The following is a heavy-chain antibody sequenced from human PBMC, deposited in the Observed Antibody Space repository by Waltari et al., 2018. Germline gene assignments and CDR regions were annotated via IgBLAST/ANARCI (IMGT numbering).Heavy chain of an antibody. D-gene: IGHD6-19*01. CDR1: GFTLSSFW. CDR2: IKQDGSEK. J-gene: IGHJ4*02. CDR3: ATSGWYCFDY. Sequence: EVQLVESGGGLVQPGGSLRLSCAASGFTLSSFWMNWVRQTHGKGREGGAGIKQDGSEKYYADSVKCRFTISRDNAKNSLYLQMNSLRAEDTAVYYCATSGWYCFDYWGQGTLVTVSS. V-gene: IGHV3-7*01.